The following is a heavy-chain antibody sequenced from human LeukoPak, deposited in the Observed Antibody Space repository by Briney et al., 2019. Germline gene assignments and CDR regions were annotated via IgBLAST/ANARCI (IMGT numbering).Heavy chain of an antibody. Sequence: GASVKVSCKASGGTFSSYAISWVRQAPGQGLEWMGGIIPIFGTANYAQKFQGRVTITADESTSTAYMELSSLRSEDTAVYYCARPGGSGSYYSCYFDYWGQGTLVTVSS. D-gene: IGHD3-10*01. CDR2: IIPIFGTA. V-gene: IGHV1-69*01. CDR1: GGTFSSYA. CDR3: ARPGGSGSYYSCYFDY. J-gene: IGHJ4*02.